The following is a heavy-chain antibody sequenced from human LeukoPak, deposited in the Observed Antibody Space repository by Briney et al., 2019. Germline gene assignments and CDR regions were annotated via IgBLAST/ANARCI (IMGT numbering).Heavy chain of an antibody. CDR2: IWYDGSNK. CDR1: GFTFSSYG. V-gene: IGHV3-33*01. CDR3: ARYGSGSYGWFDP. D-gene: IGHD3-10*01. Sequence: QPGGSLRLSCAASGFTFSSYGMHWVRQAPGKGLEWVAVIWYDGSNKYYADSVKGRFTISRDNCKNTLYLQMNSLRAEDTAVYYCARYGSGSYGWFDPWGQGTLVTVSS. J-gene: IGHJ5*02.